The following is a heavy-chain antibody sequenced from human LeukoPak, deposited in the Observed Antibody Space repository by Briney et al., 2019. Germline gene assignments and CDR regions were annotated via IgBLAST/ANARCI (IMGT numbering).Heavy chain of an antibody. J-gene: IGHJ4*02. CDR2: INPNSGGT. CDR1: GYTFTGCF. V-gene: IGHV1-2*02. Sequence: ASVKDSFKASGYTFTGCFMHWVRQAPGQGVEWMGRINPNSGGTNYAQKFQGKVTMTRDTSISTAYMELSRLRSDDTAVYYCARLSGAYYYDSSGYDDYWGQGTLVTVSP. CDR3: ARLSGAYYYDSSGYDDY. D-gene: IGHD3-22*01.